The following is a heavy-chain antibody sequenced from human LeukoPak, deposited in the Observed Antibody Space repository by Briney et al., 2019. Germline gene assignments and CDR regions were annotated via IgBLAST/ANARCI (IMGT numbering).Heavy chain of an antibody. CDR1: DYSISSTYS. D-gene: IGHD6-19*01. CDR2: CFRSGNI. CDR3: ARGLPV. J-gene: IGHJ4*02. Sequence: SETLSLTCSVSDYSISSTYSWGWIRHPPGKGLEWIGGCFRSGNIYYNPSLKSRVTISLDTSKNQFSLELRSVTAADTAIYYCARGLPVWGQGTLVTVSS. V-gene: IGHV4-38-2*02.